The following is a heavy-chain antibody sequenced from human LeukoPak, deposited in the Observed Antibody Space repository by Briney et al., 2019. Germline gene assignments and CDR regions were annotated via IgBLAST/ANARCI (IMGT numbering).Heavy chain of an antibody. J-gene: IGHJ4*02. CDR3: AKGGEGYSNYYFDY. Sequence: GGSLRLSCAASGFTFSSYGMHWVRQAPGKGLEWVAVISYDGSNKYYADSVKGRFTISRDNSKNTLYLQMNSLRAEDTAVYYCAKGGEGYSNYYFDYWGQGTLVTVSS. CDR2: ISYDGSNK. V-gene: IGHV3-30*18. CDR1: GFTFSSYG. D-gene: IGHD4-11*01.